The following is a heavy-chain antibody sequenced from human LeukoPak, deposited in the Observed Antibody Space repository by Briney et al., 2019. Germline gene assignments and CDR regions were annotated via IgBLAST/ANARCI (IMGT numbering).Heavy chain of an antibody. CDR1: GYSFPDYW. V-gene: IGHV5-51*01. Sequence: GESLKISCKASGYSFPDYWIGWVRQPPGKGLEWMGIIYPGDSDTRYSPSFQGQVTISADKSISTAYLQWSSLKASDNAMYYCVRADQLRWFGDPRRPYYYGMDVWGQGTTVTVTS. D-gene: IGHD3-10*01. CDR3: VRADQLRWFGDPRRPYYYGMDV. J-gene: IGHJ6*02. CDR2: IYPGDSDT.